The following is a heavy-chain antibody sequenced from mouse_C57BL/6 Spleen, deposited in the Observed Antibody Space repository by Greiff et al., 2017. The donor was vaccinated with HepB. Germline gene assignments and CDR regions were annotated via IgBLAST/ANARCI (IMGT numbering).Heavy chain of an antibody. V-gene: IGHV1-18*01. D-gene: IGHD4-1*01. Sequence: EVQLQQSGPELVKPGASVKIPCKASGYTFTDYNMDWVKQSHGKSLEWIGDINPNNGGTIYNQKFKGKATLTVDKSYSTAYMELRSLTSEDTAVYYCARCGSNCDYFDYWGQGTTLTVSS. J-gene: IGHJ2*01. CDR2: INPNNGGT. CDR1: GYTFTDYN. CDR3: ARCGSNCDYFDY.